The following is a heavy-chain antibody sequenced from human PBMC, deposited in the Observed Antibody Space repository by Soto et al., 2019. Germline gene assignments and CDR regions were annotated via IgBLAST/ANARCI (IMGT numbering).Heavy chain of an antibody. Sequence: GESLKISCKGSGYSFTSYWISWVRQMPGKGLEWRGRIDPSDSYTNYSPSFQGHVTISADKYIRTAYLQWSSLKASDTAMYYCARRGRLNQNEYWGHGTLVTVSS. CDR2: IDPSDSYT. J-gene: IGHJ4*01. CDR3: ARRGRLNQNEY. CDR1: GYSFTSYW. V-gene: IGHV5-10-1*01. D-gene: IGHD2-8*01.